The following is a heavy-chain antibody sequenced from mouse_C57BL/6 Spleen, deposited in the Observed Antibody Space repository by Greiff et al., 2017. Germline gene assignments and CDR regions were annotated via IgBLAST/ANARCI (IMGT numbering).Heavy chain of an antibody. Sequence: QVQLQQPGAELVKPGASVKLSCKASGYTFTSYWMHWVKQRPGQGLEWIGMIHPNSGSTNYNEKFKSKATLTVDKSSSTAYMQLSSLTSEDSAVYYGAAGYYGSSQAWFAYWGQGTLVTVSA. CDR3: AAGYYGSSQAWFAY. D-gene: IGHD1-1*01. V-gene: IGHV1-64*01. CDR1: GYTFTSYW. J-gene: IGHJ3*01. CDR2: IHPNSGST.